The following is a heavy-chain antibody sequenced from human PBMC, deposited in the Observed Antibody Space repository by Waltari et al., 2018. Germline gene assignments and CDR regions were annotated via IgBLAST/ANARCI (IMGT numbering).Heavy chain of an antibody. J-gene: IGHJ2*01. CDR1: GYTFPGHY. CDR3: ARDTSTGYYWYYDL. Sequence: QVQLVQSGPEVKKPGASVKVSCKASGYTFPGHYIHWVRPAPGQGLEWMGWMNPNSGDTNYAPKFQGRVTMPRDTSISTAYMELTRLRSDDTAMYYCARDTSTGYYWYYDLWGRGTLVTVSS. D-gene: IGHD2-8*02. CDR2: MNPNSGDT. V-gene: IGHV1-2*02.